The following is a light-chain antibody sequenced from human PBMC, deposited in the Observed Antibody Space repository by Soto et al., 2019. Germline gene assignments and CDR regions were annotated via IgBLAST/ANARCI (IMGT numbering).Light chain of an antibody. V-gene: IGKV3-20*01. J-gene: IGKJ3*01. CDR3: QQYTSSPPGVT. Sequence: EIVLTQSPGTLSLSPGERATLSCRASQSVSSSYLAWYQQKPGQAPRLLIYGASSRATGIPDRFSGSGSGTDFTLTISRLEPEDFAVYYCQQYTSSPPGVTFGPGTKVDI. CDR2: GAS. CDR1: QSVSSSY.